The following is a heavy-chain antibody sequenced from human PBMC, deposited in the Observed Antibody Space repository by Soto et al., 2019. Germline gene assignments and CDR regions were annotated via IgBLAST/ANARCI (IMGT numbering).Heavy chain of an antibody. CDR2: INPGGGET. V-gene: IGHV1-46*01. CDR1: GYTFTSNY. CDR3: ARGVMDV. Sequence: QVQLVQSGAEVKRPGASVKVSCKASGYTFTSNYMHWVRQAPGQGLEWVGMINPGGGETTYAQKFQGRVTMTRDTSTGAGYMEVSSLTSEDTAVYYCARGVMDVWGRGTTVTVSS. J-gene: IGHJ6*02. D-gene: IGHD3-16*01.